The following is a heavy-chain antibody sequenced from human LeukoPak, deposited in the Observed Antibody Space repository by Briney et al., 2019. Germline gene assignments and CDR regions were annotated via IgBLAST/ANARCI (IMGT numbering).Heavy chain of an antibody. J-gene: IGHJ4*02. Sequence: GGSLRLSCAASGFTFSSYAMSWVRQAPGKGLEWVSAISGSGGSTYYADSVKGRFTISRDNSKNPLYLQMNSLRAEDTAVYYCAKDLPTYYYDSSGYPLFDYWGQGTLVTVSS. V-gene: IGHV3-23*01. CDR1: GFTFSSYA. D-gene: IGHD3-22*01. CDR3: AKDLPTYYYDSSGYPLFDY. CDR2: ISGSGGST.